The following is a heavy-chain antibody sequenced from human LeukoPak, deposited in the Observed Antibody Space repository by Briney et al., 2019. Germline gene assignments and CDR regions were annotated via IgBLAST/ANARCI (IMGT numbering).Heavy chain of an antibody. D-gene: IGHD6-19*01. Sequence: GASVKVSCKASGGTFSSYAISWVRQAPGQGLEWMGGIIPIFGTANYAQKFQGRVTITADKSTSTAYMELSSLRSEDTAVYYCAKDRDSSGWYPDFYYYYGMDVWGKGTTVTVSS. CDR3: AKDRDSSGWYPDFYYYYGMDV. CDR2: IIPIFGTA. CDR1: GGTFSSYA. J-gene: IGHJ6*04. V-gene: IGHV1-69*06.